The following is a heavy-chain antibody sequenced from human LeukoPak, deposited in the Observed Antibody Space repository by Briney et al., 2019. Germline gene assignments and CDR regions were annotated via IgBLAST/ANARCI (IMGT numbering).Heavy chain of an antibody. Sequence: PSETLSLTCTVYGYSISSGYYWGWIRQPPGKGLEWIGNIYHSGSTNYNPSLKSRVTISVDKSKNQFSLKLSSVTAADTAVYYCARDRHYYGSGSRVAFDIWGQGTMVTVSS. J-gene: IGHJ3*02. V-gene: IGHV4-38-2*02. CDR3: ARDRHYYGSGSRVAFDI. CDR2: IYHSGST. D-gene: IGHD3-10*01. CDR1: GYSISSGYY.